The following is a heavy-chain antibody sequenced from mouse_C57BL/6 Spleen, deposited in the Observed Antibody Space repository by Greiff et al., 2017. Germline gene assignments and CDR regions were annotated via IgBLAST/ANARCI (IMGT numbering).Heavy chain of an antibody. CDR1: GFTFSDYG. Sequence: DVQLVESGGGLVKPGGSLKLSCAASGFTFSDYGMHWVRQAPEKGLEWVAYISSGSSTIYYADTVKGRFTISRDNAKNTLFLQMTSLRSEDTAMYYCARGDDYDDGFAYWGQGTLVTVSA. V-gene: IGHV5-17*01. D-gene: IGHD2-4*01. J-gene: IGHJ3*01. CDR3: ARGDDYDDGFAY. CDR2: ISSGSSTI.